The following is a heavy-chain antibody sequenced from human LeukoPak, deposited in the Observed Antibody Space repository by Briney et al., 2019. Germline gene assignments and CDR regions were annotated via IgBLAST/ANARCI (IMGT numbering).Heavy chain of an antibody. Sequence: PSETLSLTCTVYGGSISSYYWSWIRQPPGKGLEWIGYIYYSGSTNYNPSLKSRVTISVDTSKNQFSLKLSSVTAADTAVYYCARGMGDFDYWGQGTLVTVSS. V-gene: IGHV4-59*01. CDR2: IYYSGST. CDR1: GGSISSYY. J-gene: IGHJ4*02. CDR3: ARGMGDFDY. D-gene: IGHD1-26*01.